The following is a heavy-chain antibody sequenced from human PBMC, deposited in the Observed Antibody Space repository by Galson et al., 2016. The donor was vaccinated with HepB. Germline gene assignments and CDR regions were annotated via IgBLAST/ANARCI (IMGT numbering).Heavy chain of an antibody. Sequence: SVKVSCKVSGNTRKELSMHWVRQAPGKGLEWMGGFDREDGETICAQKFQGRVTMTEDTSADTAYMELSSLRSEDTAVYYCATDGFSVYDRLFDSWGQGTLVTVSS. CDR2: FDREDGET. V-gene: IGHV1-24*01. CDR3: ATDGFSVYDRLFDS. CDR1: GNTRKELS. J-gene: IGHJ4*02. D-gene: IGHD5/OR15-5a*01.